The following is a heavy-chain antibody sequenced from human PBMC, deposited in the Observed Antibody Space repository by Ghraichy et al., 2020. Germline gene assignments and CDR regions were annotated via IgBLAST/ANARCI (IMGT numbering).Heavy chain of an antibody. CDR3: ARDPGNYGRFIYFDL. D-gene: IGHD1-7*01. CDR1: GFIFSNYN. V-gene: IGHV3-21*01. J-gene: IGHJ2*01. CDR2: ISSSGYFI. Sequence: GGSLRLSCGASGFIFSNYNINWVRQAPGKGLEWVSSISSSGYFIHYAESVRGRFTTSRDNAKNSLSLQMNSLRVEDTAVYYCARDPGNYGRFIYFDLWGRGTLVTVSS.